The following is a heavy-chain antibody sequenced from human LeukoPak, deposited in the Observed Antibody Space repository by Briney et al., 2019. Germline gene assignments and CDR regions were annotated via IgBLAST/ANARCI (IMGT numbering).Heavy chain of an antibody. CDR3: ARFGYSSSPYYFDY. V-gene: IGHV4-39*07. CDR1: GGSISSSSYY. J-gene: IGHJ4*02. D-gene: IGHD6-13*01. Sequence: SETLSLTCTVSGGSISSSSYYWGWIRLPPEKGLEWIGNIHYSGKTYYNPSLKSRVTISVDTSKNQFSLKLSSVTAADTAVYYCARFGYSSSPYYFDYWGQGTLVTVSS. CDR2: IHYSGKT.